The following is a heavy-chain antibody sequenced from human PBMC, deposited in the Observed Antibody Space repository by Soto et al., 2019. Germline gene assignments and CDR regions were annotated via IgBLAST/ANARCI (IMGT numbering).Heavy chain of an antibody. V-gene: IGHV3-23*01. D-gene: IGHD6-19*01. CDR3: AKDKMEQWLVGGYYDY. CDR1: GFTFSSHA. CDR2: TIDSGGRS. Sequence: EVQLLESGGGLVQPGGSLRLSCAASGFTFSSHAMSWVRQAPGKGLEWVSSTIDSGGRSYHADPVRGRFTISRDNSKNTLYLQMNSLRADDTAIYYCAKDKMEQWLVGGYYDYWGQGALVTVSS. J-gene: IGHJ4*02.